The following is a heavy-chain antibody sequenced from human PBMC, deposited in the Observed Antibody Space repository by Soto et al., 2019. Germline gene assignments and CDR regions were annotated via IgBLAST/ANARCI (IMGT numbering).Heavy chain of an antibody. CDR2: INEDSTYI. CDR3: VRDLGRYFRSGYMDL. Sequence: EVQLVESGGGLVKPGGSLRLSCTASGFAFNTYSMNWVRQAPGKGLEWVSSINEDSTYIYYADSLRGRITISIDNAKDSLFLQMNSLRPDDTAVYYCVRDLGRYFRSGYMDLWGDGATVTVSS. D-gene: IGHD3-9*01. V-gene: IGHV3-21*02. CDR1: GFAFNTYS. J-gene: IGHJ6*03.